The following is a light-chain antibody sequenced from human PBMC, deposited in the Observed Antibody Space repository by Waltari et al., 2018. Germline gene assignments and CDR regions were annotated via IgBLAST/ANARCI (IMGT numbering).Light chain of an antibody. Sequence: SALTQPPSLSGSPGQSVTISCTGTTTDLASYNYVPWYQQHPGKAPKLIILDVTKRPSGVPDRLAGSKSGNTDSLTISGLRAEDEAEDYCCSYAGSYTWVFGGGTKLTVV. CDR3: CSYAGSYTWV. J-gene: IGLJ3*02. V-gene: IGLV2-11*01. CDR1: TTDLASYNY. CDR2: DVT.